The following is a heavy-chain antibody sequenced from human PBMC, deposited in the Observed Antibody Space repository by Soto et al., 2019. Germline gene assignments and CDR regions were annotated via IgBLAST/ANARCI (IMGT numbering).Heavy chain of an antibody. V-gene: IGHV1-18*01. J-gene: IGHJ5*02. CDR3: ARVVGAIGHWFDP. CDR1: GYNFNSYT. D-gene: IGHD1-26*01. Sequence: QVQLVQSGAEVKKPGASVKVSCKASGYNFNSYTISWVRQAPGQGLEWLGRISAYNGNTNYAQKLQGRVTMTTDTSTSTAYMELRSLRSDDAAVYHCARVVGAIGHWFDPWGQGTLVTVSS. CDR2: ISAYNGNT.